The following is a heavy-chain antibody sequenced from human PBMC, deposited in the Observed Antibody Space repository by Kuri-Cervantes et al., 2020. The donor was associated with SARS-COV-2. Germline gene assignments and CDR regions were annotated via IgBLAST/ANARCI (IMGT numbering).Heavy chain of an antibody. V-gene: IGHV3-30*14. CDR3: AREDRYGGNLNWFDP. J-gene: IGHJ5*02. CDR1: GFIFSDYA. CDR2: ISYDGRNT. D-gene: IGHD1-26*01. Sequence: GESLRISCEASGFIFSDYAIDWVRQAPGKGLEWVAIISYDGRNTKFADSVKGRFTISRDNSKNTLYLQMNSLRVEDTAVYYCAREDRYGGNLNWFDPWGQGTLVTVSS.